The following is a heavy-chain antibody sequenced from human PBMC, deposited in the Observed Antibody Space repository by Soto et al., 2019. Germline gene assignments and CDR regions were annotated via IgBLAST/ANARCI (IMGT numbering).Heavy chain of an antibody. CDR1: GGSISYYY. CDR2: IHYSGNP. V-gene: IGHV4-59*01. J-gene: IGHJ4*02. CDR3: ARDLLYCSSNSCPGF. D-gene: IGHD2-2*01. Sequence: QVQLQESGPGKVKPSETLSLTCSVSGGSISYYYWSWIRQPPGKGLEWIGYIHYSGNPTYNPSLKSRVTMSVDTSKQHFSLELRSVTAADTAVYYCARDLLYCSSNSCPGFWGQGTLVTVSS.